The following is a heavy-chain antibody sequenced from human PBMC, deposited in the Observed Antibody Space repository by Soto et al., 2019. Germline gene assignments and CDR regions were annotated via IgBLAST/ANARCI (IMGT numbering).Heavy chain of an antibody. CDR3: ARDVFSGHGMDV. V-gene: IGHV3-21*01. Sequence: EVQLVESGGGLVKPGGSLRLSCAASGFTFSSYSMNWVRQAPGKGLEWVSSISSSSSYIYYADSVKGRFTISRDNAKNSLYLQMNSLRAEDTAVYYCARDVFSGHGMDVWGQGTTVTVSS. D-gene: IGHD3-10*01. CDR2: ISSSSSYI. J-gene: IGHJ6*02. CDR1: GFTFSSYS.